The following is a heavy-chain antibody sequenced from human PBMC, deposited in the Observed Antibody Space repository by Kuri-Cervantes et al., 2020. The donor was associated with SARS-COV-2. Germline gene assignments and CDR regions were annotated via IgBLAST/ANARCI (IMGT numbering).Heavy chain of an antibody. V-gene: IGHV3-30*02. J-gene: IGHJ3*02. CDR3: AKLTSGGDHDAFDI. Sequence: GESLKISCAASGFTFSSYWMSWVRQAPGKGLEWVAFIRYDGSNKYYADSVKGRFTISRDNSKNTLYLQMNSLRAEDTAVYYCAKLTSGGDHDAFDIWGQGTMVTVSS. D-gene: IGHD2-21*01. CDR1: GFTFSSYW. CDR2: IRYDGSNK.